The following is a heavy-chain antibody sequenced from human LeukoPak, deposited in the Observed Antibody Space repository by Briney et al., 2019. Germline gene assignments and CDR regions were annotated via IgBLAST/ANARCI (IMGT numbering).Heavy chain of an antibody. Sequence: SETLSLTCGVSGGPNITTNWWSWVRQPPGKGLEWIGEVHLSGATNYNPSLAGRVTMSIDSSKNQLSLELTSVTAADTAMYYCTRESGAFSPFGFWGQGTLVTVSS. J-gene: IGHJ4*02. CDR2: VHLSGAT. CDR3: TRESGAFSPFGF. CDR1: GGPNITTNW. V-gene: IGHV4-4*02. D-gene: IGHD1-26*01.